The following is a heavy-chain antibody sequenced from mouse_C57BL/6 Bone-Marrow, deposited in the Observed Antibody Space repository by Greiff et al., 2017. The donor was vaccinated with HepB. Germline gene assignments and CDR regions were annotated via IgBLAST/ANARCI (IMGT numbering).Heavy chain of an antibody. CDR1: GYSFTGYY. CDR3: ISYDFDV. J-gene: IGHJ1*03. D-gene: IGHD2-1*01. Sequence: EVKLQESGPELVKPGASVKISCKASGYSFTGYYMNWVKQSPEKSLEWIGEINPSTGGTTYNQKFKAKATLTVDKSSSTAYMQLKSLTSEDSAVYYCISYDFDVWGTGTTVTVSS. CDR2: INPSTGGT. V-gene: IGHV1-42*01.